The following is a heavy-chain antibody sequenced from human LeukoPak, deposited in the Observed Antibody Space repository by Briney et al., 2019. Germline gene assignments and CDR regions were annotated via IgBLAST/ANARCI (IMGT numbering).Heavy chain of an antibody. D-gene: IGHD3-22*01. CDR3: ARADSSGKIFDY. CDR2: IKEDGSEK. V-gene: IGHV3-7*01. J-gene: IGHJ4*02. Sequence: PGGSLRLSCAASGFTFSRYWMSWVRQAPGEGLEWVANIKEDGSEKYYVDSVKGRFTISRDNAKNSLYLQMNSPRAEDTAVYYCARADSSGKIFDYWGQGTLVPVSS. CDR1: GFTFSRYW.